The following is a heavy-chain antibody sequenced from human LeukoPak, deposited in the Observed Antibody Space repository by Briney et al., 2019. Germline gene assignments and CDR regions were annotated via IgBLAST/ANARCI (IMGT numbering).Heavy chain of an antibody. CDR3: ARRYCSSTSCYSLSAFDI. V-gene: IGHV1-2*02. CDR1: GYTFTGYY. CDR2: IYPNSGGT. D-gene: IGHD2-2*01. J-gene: IGHJ3*02. Sequence: ASVKVSCKASGYTFTGYYMHWVRQAPGQGLEWMGWIYPNSGGTNYAQKFQGRVTMTRDTSISTAYMELSRLRSEDTAVYYCARRYCSSTSCYSLSAFDIWGQGTMVTVSS.